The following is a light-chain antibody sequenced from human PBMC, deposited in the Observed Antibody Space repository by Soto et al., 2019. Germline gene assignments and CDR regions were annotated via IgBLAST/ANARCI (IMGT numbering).Light chain of an antibody. V-gene: IGKV3-15*01. CDR1: QSFSSN. J-gene: IGKJ1*01. CDR3: QQYGSPWT. Sequence: VMTQSPATLSVTPGERATLSCRASQSFSSNVAWYQQKPGQAPRLLIYGTSTRVTGIPARFSGSGSGTEFTLTISSLQSEDFAVYYCQQYGSPWTFGQGTKVDI. CDR2: GTS.